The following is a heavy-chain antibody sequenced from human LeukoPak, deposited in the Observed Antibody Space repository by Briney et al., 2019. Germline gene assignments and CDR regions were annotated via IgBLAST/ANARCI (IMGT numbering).Heavy chain of an antibody. Sequence: PSETLSLTCAVYGGSFSGYYWSWIRQPPGKGLEWIGEINHSGSTNYNPSLKSRVTISVDTSKNQFSLKLSSVTAADTAVYYCARDQTGTTWNDAFDIWGQGTMVTVSS. V-gene: IGHV4-34*01. CDR1: GGSFSGYY. CDR3: ARDQTGTTWNDAFDI. D-gene: IGHD1-1*01. J-gene: IGHJ3*02. CDR2: INHSGST.